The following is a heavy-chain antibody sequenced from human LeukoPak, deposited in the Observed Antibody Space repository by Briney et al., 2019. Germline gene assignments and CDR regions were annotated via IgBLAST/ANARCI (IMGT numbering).Heavy chain of an antibody. Sequence: PSETLSLTCTVSGGSISSSSYYWGWIRQPPGKGLEWIGSIYYSGSTYYNPSLKSRVTISVDTSKNQFSLKLSSVTAADTAVYYCASQGGFGEFLDTDYWGQGTLVTVSS. CDR1: GGSISSSSYY. V-gene: IGHV4-39*07. CDR2: IYYSGST. J-gene: IGHJ4*02. D-gene: IGHD3-10*01. CDR3: ASQGGFGEFLDTDY.